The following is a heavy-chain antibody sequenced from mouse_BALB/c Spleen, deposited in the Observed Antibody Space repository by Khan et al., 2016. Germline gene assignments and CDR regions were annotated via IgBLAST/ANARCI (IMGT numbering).Heavy chain of an antibody. CDR3: ARMDGYYDY. D-gene: IGHD2-3*01. CDR1: GYTFTNYG. Sequence: QSELVQSGPELKKPGETVKISCKASGYTFTNYGMNWVKQAPGKGLKWMGWINTYTGEPTYADDFKGRFAFSLETSASTAYLQINNLKNEDMATYFCARMDGYYDYWGQGTTLTVSS. J-gene: IGHJ2*01. V-gene: IGHV9-1*02. CDR2: INTYTGEP.